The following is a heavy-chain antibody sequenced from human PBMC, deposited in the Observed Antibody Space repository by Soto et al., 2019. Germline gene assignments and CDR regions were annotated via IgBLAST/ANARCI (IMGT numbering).Heavy chain of an antibody. CDR3: ARDYGGNLNWFDP. J-gene: IGHJ5*02. Sequence: SETLSLTCTVSGGSISSYYWSWIRQPPGKGLEGIGYIYNSGSTNNNPSLKSRVTISVDTSKNQFSLNLTLLTPAATAVYYCARDYGGNLNWFDPWGQGTLFTVSS. CDR1: GGSISSYY. D-gene: IGHD4-17*01. CDR2: IYNSGST. V-gene: IGHV4-59*01.